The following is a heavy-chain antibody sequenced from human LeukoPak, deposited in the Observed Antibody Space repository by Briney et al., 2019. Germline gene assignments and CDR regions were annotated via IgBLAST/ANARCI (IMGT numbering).Heavy chain of an antibody. D-gene: IGHD1-14*01. CDR2: IYYSGST. J-gene: IGHJ4*02. V-gene: IGHV4-61*01. CDR3: ARERYGYYFDY. Sequence: SETLSLTCTVSGGSISSGSYYWSWIRQPPGKGLEWIGYIYYSGSTNYNPSLKSRVTISVDTSKNQFSLKLSSVTAADTAVYYCARERYGYYFDYWGQGTLVTVSS. CDR1: GGSISSGSYY.